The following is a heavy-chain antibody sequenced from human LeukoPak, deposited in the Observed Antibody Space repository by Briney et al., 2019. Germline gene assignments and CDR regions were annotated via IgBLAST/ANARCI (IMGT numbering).Heavy chain of an antibody. CDR3: AKDPDIDY. CDR1: GFTFSSYG. V-gene: IGHV3-30*02. J-gene: IGHJ4*02. CDR2: IRFDGSIK. Sequence: PGGSLRLSCAASGFTFSSYGMHWVRQAPGKGLEWVAFIRFDGSIKYYVDSVKGRFTISRDNSKNTLYLQMNSQSIEDTAVYYCAKDPDIDYWGQGTLVTVSS.